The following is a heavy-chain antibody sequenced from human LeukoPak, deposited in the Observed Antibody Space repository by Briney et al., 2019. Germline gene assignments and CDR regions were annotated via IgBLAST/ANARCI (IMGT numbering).Heavy chain of an antibody. CDR2: INPNSGGT. CDR1: GYTFTSYG. V-gene: IGHV1-2*02. CDR3: ASQVQLWSLKY. D-gene: IGHD5-18*01. Sequence: ASVKVSCKASGYTFTSYGISWVRQAPGQGLEWMGWINPNSGGTNYAQKFQGRVTMTRDTSISTAYMELSRLRSDDTAVYYCASQVQLWSLKYWGQGTLVTVSS. J-gene: IGHJ4*02.